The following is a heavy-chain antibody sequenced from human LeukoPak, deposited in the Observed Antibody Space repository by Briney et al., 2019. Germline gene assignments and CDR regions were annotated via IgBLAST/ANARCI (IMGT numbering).Heavy chain of an antibody. D-gene: IGHD2-2*01. CDR3: ARDIVVVPAANA. V-gene: IGHV3-74*01. J-gene: IGHJ5*02. CDR2: INSDGSST. Sequence: PGGSLRLSCAASGFTFSSYWMHWVRQAPGKGLVWVSRINSDGSSTSYADFVKGRFTISRDNAKNTLYLQMNSLRAEDTAVYYCARDIVVVPAANAWGQGTLVTVSS. CDR1: GFTFSSYW.